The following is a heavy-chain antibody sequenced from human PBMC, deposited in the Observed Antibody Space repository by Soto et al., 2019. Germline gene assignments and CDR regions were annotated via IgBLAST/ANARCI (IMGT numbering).Heavy chain of an antibody. CDR2: IKSKTDGGTT. D-gene: IGHD2-15*01. V-gene: IGHV3-15*07. CDR3: TTDPRLGYCSGGSCYSLLSWFDP. CDR1: GFTFSNAW. Sequence: EVQLVESGGGLVKPGGSLRLSCAASGFTFSNAWMNWVRQAPGKGLEWVGRIKSKTDGGTTDYAAPVKGRFTISRDDSKNTLYLQMNSLKTEDTAVYYCTTDPRLGYCSGGSCYSLLSWFDPWGQGTLVTVSS. J-gene: IGHJ5*02.